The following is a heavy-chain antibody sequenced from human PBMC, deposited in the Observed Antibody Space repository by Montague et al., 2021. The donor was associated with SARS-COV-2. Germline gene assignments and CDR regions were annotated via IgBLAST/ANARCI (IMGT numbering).Heavy chain of an antibody. J-gene: IGHJ4*02. CDR3: ARGARQGYGFRLGSFDS. CDR1: GGSFSGHY. CDR2: INHSGST. V-gene: IGHV4-34*01. Sequence: SETLSLTCAVYGGSFSGHYWNWIRQPPGKGLEWIGEINHSGSTNNNPSLNSRVTMSVDTSKNQFSLKLSSVTAADTAVYYCARGARQGYGFRLGSFDSWGQGTLVTVSS. D-gene: IGHD3-10*01.